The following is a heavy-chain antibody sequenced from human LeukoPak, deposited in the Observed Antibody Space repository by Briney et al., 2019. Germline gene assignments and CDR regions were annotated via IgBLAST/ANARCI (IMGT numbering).Heavy chain of an antibody. J-gene: IGHJ2*01. CDR3: ARHPLIVVAPAAIGGNWYFDL. CDR2: IYHSGST. Sequence: SETLSLTCAVSGYSISSGYYWGWIRQPPGKGLEWIGSIYHSGSTYYNPSLKSRVTISVDTSKNQFSLKLSSVTAADTAVYYCARHPLIVVAPAAIGGNWYFDLWGRGTLVTVSS. V-gene: IGHV4-38-2*01. CDR1: GYSISSGYY. D-gene: IGHD2-2*02.